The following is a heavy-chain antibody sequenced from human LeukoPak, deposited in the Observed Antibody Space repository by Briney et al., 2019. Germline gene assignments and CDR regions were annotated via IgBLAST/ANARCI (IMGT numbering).Heavy chain of an antibody. CDR2: IYHSGST. CDR1: GGSISSGGYY. J-gene: IGHJ4*02. D-gene: IGHD3-3*01. Sequence: MSSQTLSLTCTVSGGSISSGGYYWSWIRQPPGKGLEWIGYIYHSGSTYYNPSLKSRVTISVDRSKNQFSLKLSSVTAADTAVYYCAREHRGTIFYWGQGTLVTVSS. CDR3: AREHRGTIFY. V-gene: IGHV4-30-2*01.